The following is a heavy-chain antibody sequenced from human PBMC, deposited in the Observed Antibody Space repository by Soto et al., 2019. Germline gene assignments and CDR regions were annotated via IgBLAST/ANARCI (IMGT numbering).Heavy chain of an antibody. CDR1: GFTFSTYW. V-gene: IGHV3-7*01. J-gene: IGHJ4*02. CDR2: IKQDGSEK. D-gene: IGHD5-12*01. Sequence: PGGSLRLSCAASGFTFSTYWMNWVRQAPGKGLEWVANIKQDGSEKYYVDSVRGRFTISRDNAKNSLYLQMNSLRAEDTGVYYCAKVSGWLFFDYWGQGALVTVSS. CDR3: AKVSGWLFFDY.